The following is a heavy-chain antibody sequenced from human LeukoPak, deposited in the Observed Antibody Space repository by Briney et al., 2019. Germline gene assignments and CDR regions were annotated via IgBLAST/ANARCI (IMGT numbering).Heavy chain of an antibody. Sequence: GGSLRLSCAASGFTFRTYWMNWVRQAPGKGLEWVSYVSSSGSNLYVADSVKGRFTISRDNAKNSLYLQMNSLRAEDTAVYYCARAPYCTVGSCYFDYWGQGTLVTVS. J-gene: IGHJ4*02. CDR2: VSSSGSNL. V-gene: IGHV3-48*04. D-gene: IGHD2-8*02. CDR3: ARAPYCTVGSCYFDY. CDR1: GFTFRTYW.